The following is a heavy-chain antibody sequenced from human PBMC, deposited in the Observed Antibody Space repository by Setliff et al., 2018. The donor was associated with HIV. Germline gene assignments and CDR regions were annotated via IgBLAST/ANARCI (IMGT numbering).Heavy chain of an antibody. D-gene: IGHD6-13*01. CDR1: GYTFSTYA. J-gene: IGHJ6*02. Sequence: ASVKVSCKASGYTFSTYAMHWVRQAPGQRLEWMGWINAGNGNTKYSQKFQGRVTITRDTSASTAYMEVSSLRSEDTAVYYCARDFPSPDYSSSLAHLYYHYGMDVWGQGTTVTVSS. CDR3: ARDFPSPDYSSSLAHLYYHYGMDV. V-gene: IGHV1-3*01. CDR2: INAGNGNT.